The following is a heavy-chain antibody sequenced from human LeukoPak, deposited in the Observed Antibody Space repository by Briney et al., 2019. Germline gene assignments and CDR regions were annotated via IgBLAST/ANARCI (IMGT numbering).Heavy chain of an antibody. D-gene: IGHD4-17*01. CDR3: ARAGSSVTTRGPFDY. Sequence: GASVKVSCKASGGTFSSYAISWVRQAPGQGLEWMGRIIPILGIANYAQKFQGRVTITTDESTSTAYMELSSLRSEDTAVYYCARAGSSVTTRGPFDYWGQGTLVTVSS. CDR1: GGTFSSYA. CDR2: IIPILGIA. J-gene: IGHJ4*02. V-gene: IGHV1-69*04.